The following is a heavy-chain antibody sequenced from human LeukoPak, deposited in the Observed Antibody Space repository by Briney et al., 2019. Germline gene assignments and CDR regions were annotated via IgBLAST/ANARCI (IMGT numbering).Heavy chain of an antibody. CDR1: GFTFSSYW. J-gene: IGHJ3*02. CDR2: IKQDGSEK. Sequence: PGGSLRLSCAASGFTFSSYWMSWVRQAPGKGLEWVANIKQDGSEKYYVDSVKGRFTISRDNSKNTLYLQMNSLRAEDTAVYYCARVYGEWSAGAFDIWGQGTMVTVSS. D-gene: IGHD3-3*01. V-gene: IGHV3-7*01. CDR3: ARVYGEWSAGAFDI.